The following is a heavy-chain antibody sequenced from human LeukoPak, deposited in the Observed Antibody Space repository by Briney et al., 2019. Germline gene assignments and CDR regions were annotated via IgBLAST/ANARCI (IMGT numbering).Heavy chain of an antibody. D-gene: IGHD2-15*01. CDR3: ARTQYCSGGSCYYSGEDYYMDV. Sequence: SETLSLTCTVSGGSISSYYWSWIRQPPGKGLEWIGYIYYSGSTNYNPSLKSRVTLSVDTSKNQFSLKLSSVTAADTAVYYCARTQYCSGGSCYYSGEDYYMDVWGKGTTVTVSS. CDR1: GGSISSYY. J-gene: IGHJ6*03. V-gene: IGHV4-59*01. CDR2: IYYSGST.